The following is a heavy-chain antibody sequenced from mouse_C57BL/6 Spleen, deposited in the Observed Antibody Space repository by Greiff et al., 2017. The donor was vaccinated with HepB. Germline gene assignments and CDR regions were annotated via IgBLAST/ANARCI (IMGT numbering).Heavy chain of an antibody. CDR3: AKPYYYGSSSRGYYAMDY. CDR1: GFNIKNTY. Sequence: VQLQQSVAELVRPGASVKLSCTASGFNIKNTYMHWVKQRPEQGLEWIGRIDPANGNTKYAPKFQGKATITADTSSNTAYLQLSSLTSEDTAIYYCAKPYYYGSSSRGYYAMDYWGQGTSGTVSS. D-gene: IGHD1-1*01. V-gene: IGHV14-3*01. J-gene: IGHJ4*01. CDR2: IDPANGNT.